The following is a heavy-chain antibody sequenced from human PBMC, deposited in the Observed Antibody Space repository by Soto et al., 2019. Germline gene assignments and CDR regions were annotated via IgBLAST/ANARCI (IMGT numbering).Heavy chain of an antibody. V-gene: IGHV1-3*01. CDR1: GYTFTSYA. CDR2: INAGNGNT. D-gene: IGHD2-15*01. J-gene: IGHJ4*02. CDR3: ATVVRTYYFDY. Sequence: ASVKVSCKASGYTFTSYAMHWVRQAPGQRLEWMGWINAGNGNTKYSQKFQGRVTITRDTSASTAYMELSSLRSEDTAVDYCATVVRTYYFDYWGQGNLVTFSS.